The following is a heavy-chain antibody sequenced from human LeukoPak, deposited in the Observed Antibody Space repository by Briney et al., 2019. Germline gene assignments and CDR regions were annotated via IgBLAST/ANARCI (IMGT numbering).Heavy chain of an antibody. J-gene: IGHJ4*02. CDR3: VKVPYFDSSGYHGY. D-gene: IGHD3-22*01. CDR2: IRYDGSHK. CDR1: EFTFSNYA. V-gene: IGHV3-30*02. Sequence: GGSLRLSCAASEFTFSNYAMLWVRQAPGKGLEWVAFIRYDGSHKDYADSVKGRFTISRDNSKNTLYLQMNRLRAEDTAMYYCVKVPYFDSSGYHGYWGQGTLVTVSS.